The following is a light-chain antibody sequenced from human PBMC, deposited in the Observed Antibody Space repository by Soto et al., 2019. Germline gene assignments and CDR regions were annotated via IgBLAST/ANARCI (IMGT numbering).Light chain of an antibody. J-gene: IGKJ1*01. Sequence: DIHMTQSPSTLPASVGDRVTITCRASQSISNWLAWYQQKPGKAPNLLIYDASSLQSGVPSRFSGSGFGTEFTLTISSLQPGDFATYYCQQYSSRSTFGHGTK. CDR1: QSISNW. CDR2: DAS. CDR3: QQYSSRST. V-gene: IGKV1-5*01.